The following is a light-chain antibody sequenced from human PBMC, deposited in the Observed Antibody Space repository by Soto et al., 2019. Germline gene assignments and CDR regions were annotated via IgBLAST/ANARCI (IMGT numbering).Light chain of an antibody. Sequence: EIVLTQSPATLSLSPGERATLSCRASQSVSSYLAWYQQKPGQTPRLLIYDASNRATGIPARFCGSGSGTDFTLTISSLVPEDSAVYYCQQRSSWPRTFGQGTRLEIK. CDR1: QSVSSY. J-gene: IGKJ2*01. V-gene: IGKV3-11*01. CDR2: DAS. CDR3: QQRSSWPRT.